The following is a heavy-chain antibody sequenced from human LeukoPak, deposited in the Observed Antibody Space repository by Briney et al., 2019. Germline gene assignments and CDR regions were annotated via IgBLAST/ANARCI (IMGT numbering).Heavy chain of an antibody. J-gene: IGHJ4*02. CDR2: IYTSGST. D-gene: IGHD5-24*01. CDR3: ARERYGYRGYFDY. CDR1: GGSISSYY. V-gene: IGHV4-59*01. Sequence: SETLSLTCTVSGGSISSYYWSWIRQPPGKGLEWIGYIYTSGSTTYNPSLKSRVSISADTSKNQISLKLSSVTAADTAVYYCARERYGYRGYFDYWGQGTLVTVSS.